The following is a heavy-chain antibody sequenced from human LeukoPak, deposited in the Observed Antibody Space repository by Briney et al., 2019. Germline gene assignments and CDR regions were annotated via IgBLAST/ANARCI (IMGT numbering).Heavy chain of an antibody. CDR2: ISSEGKTT. V-gene: IGHV3-64D*06. Sequence: PGGSLRLSCAASGFISSSYWMSWVRQAPGKGLEYVSSISSEGKTTYYADSVKGRFTISRDNSKNTLYLQMSSLRPEDTAVYYCVKDRWVDHWGQGTLVTVSS. CDR3: VKDRWVDH. D-gene: IGHD6-13*01. J-gene: IGHJ4*02. CDR1: GFISSSYW.